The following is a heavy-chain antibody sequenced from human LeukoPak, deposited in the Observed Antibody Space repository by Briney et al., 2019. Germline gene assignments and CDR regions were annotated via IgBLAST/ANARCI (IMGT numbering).Heavy chain of an antibody. CDR2: ITSSSSYT. CDR1: GFTFSSYG. D-gene: IGHD1-26*01. J-gene: IGHJ4*02. CDR3: ARTSGSYSFDY. V-gene: IGHV3-21*05. Sequence: GRSLRLSCAASGFTFSSYGIHWVRQAPGKGLEWISYITSSSSYTKYADSVQGRFTTSRDNAKNSLYLQMNSLRAEDTAVYYCARTSGSYSFDYWGQGTLVTVSS.